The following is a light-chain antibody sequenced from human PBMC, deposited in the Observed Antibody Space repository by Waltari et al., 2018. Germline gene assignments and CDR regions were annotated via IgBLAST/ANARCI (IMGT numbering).Light chain of an antibody. J-gene: IGKJ2*01. Sequence: DIQMTQSPSSLSASVGDRVTISCRTSESISDFLNWYQHRPGEAPRLLIFAASGLQSGVPSRFSGSGSGTDFTLTISSLQPEDFAIYYCQQSYNCPFTFGQGTKLEIK. CDR2: AAS. CDR1: ESISDF. CDR3: QQSYNCPFT. V-gene: IGKV1-39*01.